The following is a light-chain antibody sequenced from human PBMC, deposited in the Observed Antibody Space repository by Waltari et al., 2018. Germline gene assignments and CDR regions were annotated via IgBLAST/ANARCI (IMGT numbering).Light chain of an antibody. CDR1: SSDVGGYNY. CDR2: DVS. V-gene: IGLV2-11*01. Sequence: QSALTQPRSVSGSPGQSVTISCTGTSSDVGGYNYLSWYQQHPGKSPKLMIYDVSKRPSGVPDRFPGSKAGNTASLTISGLQADDEADYYCCSYAGSYTFIFGGGTELTVL. CDR3: CSYAGSYTFI. J-gene: IGLJ2*01.